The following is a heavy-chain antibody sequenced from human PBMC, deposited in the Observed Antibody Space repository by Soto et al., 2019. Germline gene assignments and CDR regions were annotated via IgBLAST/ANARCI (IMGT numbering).Heavy chain of an antibody. J-gene: IGHJ6*02. Sequence: QVQLVESGGGVVQPGRSLRLSCAASGFTFSSYGMHWVRQAPGKGLEWVAVIWYDGSNKYYADSVKGRFTISRDNPKNTLYLQMNSLGAEDTAVYYWAGEGGYSGYGGGMDVWGQGTTVTVSS. CDR3: AGEGGYSGYGGGMDV. D-gene: IGHD5-12*01. CDR1: GFTFSSYG. V-gene: IGHV3-33*01. CDR2: IWYDGSNK.